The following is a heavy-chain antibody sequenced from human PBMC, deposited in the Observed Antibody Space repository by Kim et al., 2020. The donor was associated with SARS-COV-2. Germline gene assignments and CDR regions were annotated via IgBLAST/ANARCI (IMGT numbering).Heavy chain of an antibody. CDR1: GFTFSSYS. CDR3: ARDSFIAVARDYYYGMDV. J-gene: IGHJ6*02. CDR2: ISSSSSYI. Sequence: GGSLRLSCAASGFTFSSYSMNWVRQAPGKGLEWVSSISSSSSYIYYADSVKGRFTISRDNAKNSLYLQMNSLRAEDTAVYYCARDSFIAVARDYYYGMDVWGQGTTVTVSS. D-gene: IGHD6-19*01. V-gene: IGHV3-21*01.